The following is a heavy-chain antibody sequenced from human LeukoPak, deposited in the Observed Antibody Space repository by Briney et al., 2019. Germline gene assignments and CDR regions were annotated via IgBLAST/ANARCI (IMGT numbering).Heavy chain of an antibody. CDR2: MQYDGSEE. CDR1: GFSFSTYG. CDR3: AGKAAAYYFVY. V-gene: IGHV3-30*02. Sequence: GGSLRLSCAASGFSFSTYGMHWVRQAPGKGLEWVTFMQYDGSEEYYADSVKGRFTISRDNSKNALYLQMDSLRGEDTAVYYCAGKAAAYYFVYWGQGTLVTVSS. D-gene: IGHD2-2*01. J-gene: IGHJ4*02.